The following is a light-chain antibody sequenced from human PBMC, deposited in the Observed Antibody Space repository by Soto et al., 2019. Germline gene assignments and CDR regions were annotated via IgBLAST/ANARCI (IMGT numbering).Light chain of an antibody. J-gene: IGLJ1*01. CDR2: GVK. Sequence: QSALTQPASVSGSPGQSITISCTGSGRDIGAYNHVSWYQQHPGKAPKLIIYGVKNRPSGVSNRFSASKSAFTASLTISGLQAEDEADYYCSSYTTSYFYVFGPGTKLTVL. CDR3: SSYTTSYFYV. V-gene: IGLV2-14*01. CDR1: GRDIGAYNH.